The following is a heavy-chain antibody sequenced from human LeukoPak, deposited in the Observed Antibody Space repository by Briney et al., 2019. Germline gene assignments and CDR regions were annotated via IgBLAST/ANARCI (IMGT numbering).Heavy chain of an antibody. CDR2: ISKTNDNT. Sequence: ASVKVSCKAFGYNFNTYGITWVRQAPGQGLEWMGRISKTNDNTGYVQKLQGRVTVTIDTSTSTAYMELRSLRSDDTAIYYCARHWLVSGYEDYWGQGTLVIVSS. D-gene: IGHD3-10*01. V-gene: IGHV1-18*01. CDR3: ARHWLVSGYEDY. J-gene: IGHJ4*02. CDR1: GYNFNTYG.